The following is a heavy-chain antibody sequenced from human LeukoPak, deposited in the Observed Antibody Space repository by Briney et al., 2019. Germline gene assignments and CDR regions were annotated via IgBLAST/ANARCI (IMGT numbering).Heavy chain of an antibody. J-gene: IGHJ4*02. V-gene: IGHV1-2*02. CDR3: ARNPPYCTSTDCYYDY. Sequence: GASVKVSCKASGYTFTIYYMHWVRQAPGQGLEWMGWINPNSGATTYAQRFQGRVTMTRDTSISTAYMELSGLTSDDTGVYYCARNPPYCTSTDCYYDYWGQGTLVTVSS. CDR1: GYTFTIYY. CDR2: INPNSGAT. D-gene: IGHD2-2*01.